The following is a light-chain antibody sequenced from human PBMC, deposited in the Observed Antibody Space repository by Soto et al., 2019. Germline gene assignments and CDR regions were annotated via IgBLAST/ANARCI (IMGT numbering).Light chain of an antibody. CDR1: QSVSIL. J-gene: IGKJ1*01. Sequence: ERVVTQSPATLSVSPGERATLSCRASQSVSILLAWYQQKPGQAPRLLIYDASNRATGIPARFSGSGSGTEFTLTISSLQSEDFAVYYCQQFNTWPRDTFGQGTKVDIK. CDR3: QQFNTWPRDT. CDR2: DAS. V-gene: IGKV3D-15*01.